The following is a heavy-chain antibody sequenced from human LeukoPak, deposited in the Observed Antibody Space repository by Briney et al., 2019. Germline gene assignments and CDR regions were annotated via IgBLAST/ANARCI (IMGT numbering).Heavy chain of an antibody. D-gene: IGHD1-1*01. CDR1: GFTFDDYA. CDR3: AKDISWNLFAGFDY. V-gene: IGHV3-9*01. Sequence: HSGGSLRLSCAASGFTFDDYAMPWVRQAPGKGLEWVSGISWNSGSIGYADSVKGRFTISRDNAKNSLYLQMNSLRAEDTALYYCAKDISWNLFAGFDYWGQGPLVTVSS. CDR2: ISWNSGSI. J-gene: IGHJ4*02.